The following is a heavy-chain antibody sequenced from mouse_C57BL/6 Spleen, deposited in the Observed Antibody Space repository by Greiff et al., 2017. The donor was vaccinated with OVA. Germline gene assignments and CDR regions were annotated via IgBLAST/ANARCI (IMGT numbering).Heavy chain of an antibody. CDR3: ARLVDYGNSYYFDY. D-gene: IGHD2-1*01. CDR1: GYTFTDYY. J-gene: IGHJ2*01. Sequence: EVQLQQSGPVLVKPGASVKMSCKASGYTFTDYYMNWVKQSHGKSLEWIGVINPYNGGTSYNQKFKGKATLTVDKSSSTAYMELNSLTSEDSAVYYCARLVDYGNSYYFDYWGQGTTLTVSS. CDR2: INPYNGGT. V-gene: IGHV1-19*01.